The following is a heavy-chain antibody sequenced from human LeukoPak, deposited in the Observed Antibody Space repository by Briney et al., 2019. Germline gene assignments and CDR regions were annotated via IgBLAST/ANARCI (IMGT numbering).Heavy chain of an antibody. CDR1: GFTFNNYA. Sequence: GGSLRLSCAASGFTFNNYAMSWVRQAPGKGLEWVSAISGSGGSSYYADSVKGRFTISRDNSKNTLYLQMNSLRAEDTAVYYCVKEHYYDSSGYSDYWGQGTLVTVSS. CDR3: VKEHYYDSSGYSDY. V-gene: IGHV3-23*01. CDR2: ISGSGGSS. D-gene: IGHD3-22*01. J-gene: IGHJ4*02.